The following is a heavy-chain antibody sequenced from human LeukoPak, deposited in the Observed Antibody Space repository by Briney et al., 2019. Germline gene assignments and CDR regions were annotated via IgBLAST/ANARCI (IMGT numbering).Heavy chain of an antibody. CDR1: GCTFIGYY. CDR2: NNPNRGGT. V-gene: IGHV1-2*02. D-gene: IGHD3-10*01. CDR3: ASTSKEVVTYYIDY. J-gene: IGHJ4*02. Sequence: SSVPDSCKASGCTFIGYYVDWLGQPAGRGRAGMGWNNPNRGGTNYAQKVQGRVTMTRDTAKSTVYMELSRLRSDDTAVYYCASTSKEVVTYYIDYWGQGTLVIVSS.